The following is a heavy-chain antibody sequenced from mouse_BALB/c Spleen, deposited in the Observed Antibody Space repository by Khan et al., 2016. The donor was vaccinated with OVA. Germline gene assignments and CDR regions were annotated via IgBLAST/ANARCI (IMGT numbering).Heavy chain of an antibody. CDR3: ARDPPYYSMDY. J-gene: IGHJ4*01. V-gene: IGHV2-6-5*01. Sequence: VQLQESGPGLVALSQSLSITCTVSGFSLTDYAVSGIRQPPGKGLEWLGVIWVSGSKYYNSVLKPRLSISKDNSKSQVFLKMNSLQTDDTAMYFCARDPPYYSMDYWGQGTSVTVSS. CDR2: IWVSGSK. CDR1: GFSLTDYA.